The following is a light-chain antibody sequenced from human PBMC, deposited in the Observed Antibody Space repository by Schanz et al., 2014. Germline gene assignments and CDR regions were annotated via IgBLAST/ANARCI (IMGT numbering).Light chain of an antibody. CDR3: QHYSLSPL. Sequence: EIVMTQSPATLSVSPGERATLSCRASQSVSSNLAWYQQKPGQAPRLLIYDASTRATGIPDRFSGSGSGTDFTLTISRLEPEDFAVYYCQHYSLSPLFGQGTKVEIK. CDR2: DAS. V-gene: IGKV3D-15*01. CDR1: QSVSSN. J-gene: IGKJ1*01.